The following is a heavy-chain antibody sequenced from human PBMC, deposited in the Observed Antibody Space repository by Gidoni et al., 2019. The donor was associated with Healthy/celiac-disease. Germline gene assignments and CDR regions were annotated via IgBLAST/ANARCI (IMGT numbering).Heavy chain of an antibody. J-gene: IGHJ4*02. D-gene: IGHD2-21*02. CDR1: GYNFPAYW. CDR2: IHPGDSDT. CDR3: ARIFHCGGDCYTEVDD. V-gene: IGHV5-51*01. Sequence: VWLGQSGPEVKKHGESLKLSCKASGYNFPAYWIGWVRQKPGKGLEWMGLIHPGDSDTRYSPSFQGQVTISVDKSIATVFLQWNSLKASGTAVYYCARIFHCGGDCYTEVDDWGQGTLVTV.